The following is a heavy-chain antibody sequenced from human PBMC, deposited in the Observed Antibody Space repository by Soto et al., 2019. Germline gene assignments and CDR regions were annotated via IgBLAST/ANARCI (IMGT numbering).Heavy chain of an antibody. Sequence: LRLSCTASGFTFGDYAMSWFRQAPGKGLEWVGFIRSKAYGGTTEYAASVKGRFTISRDDSKSIAYLQMNSLKTEDTAVYYCTRSSTTGTTVWYYYGMDVWGQGTTVTVSS. D-gene: IGHD1-1*01. J-gene: IGHJ6*02. V-gene: IGHV3-49*03. CDR1: GFTFGDYA. CDR2: IRSKAYGGTT. CDR3: TRSSTTGTTVWYYYGMDV.